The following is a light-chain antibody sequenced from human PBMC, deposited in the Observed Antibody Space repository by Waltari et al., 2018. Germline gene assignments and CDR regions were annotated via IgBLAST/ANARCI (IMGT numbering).Light chain of an antibody. V-gene: IGLV1-47*01. CDR1: GSNVGRNY. CDR3: AVWDDSVSGWV. CDR2: RHD. Sequence: QSVVTQPPSASETPGQRVTISCSGSGSNVGRNYVPWYQQVPGTAPKVVIYRHDRRPSGVPDRFSGSTSGTSASLAISGLRSEDEADYYCAVWDDSVSGWVFGGGTKLTVL. J-gene: IGLJ3*02.